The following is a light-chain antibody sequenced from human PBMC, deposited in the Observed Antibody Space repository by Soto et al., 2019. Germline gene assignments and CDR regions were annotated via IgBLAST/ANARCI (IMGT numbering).Light chain of an antibody. J-gene: IGLJ3*02. CDR2: GNI. Sequence: QSVLTQPPSVSGAPGQRVTISCTGTSSNIGAGYDVHWYQQLPGTAPKLLISGNINRPSGVPDRFSGSRSGTSASLAITGLQAEDEADYYCQSYDNTMSGSGVFGGGTKLTVL. CDR1: SSNIGAGYD. V-gene: IGLV1-40*01. CDR3: QSYDNTMSGSGV.